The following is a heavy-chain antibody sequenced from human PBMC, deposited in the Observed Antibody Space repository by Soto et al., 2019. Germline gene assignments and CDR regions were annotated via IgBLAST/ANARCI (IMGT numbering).Heavy chain of an antibody. J-gene: IGHJ4*02. V-gene: IGHV1-18*01. D-gene: IGHD3-3*01. Sequence: QVQLVQSGAEVEKPGASVKVSCKTSGYTFTSYGITWVRQAPGQGREWMGWISAYNDNINYAQRLQGRVTMTTDTSTSTAYMELRSLRSDDTAVYYCARHDFWSGYSDYWGQGTLVTVSS. CDR1: GYTFTSYG. CDR3: ARHDFWSGYSDY. CDR2: ISAYNDNI.